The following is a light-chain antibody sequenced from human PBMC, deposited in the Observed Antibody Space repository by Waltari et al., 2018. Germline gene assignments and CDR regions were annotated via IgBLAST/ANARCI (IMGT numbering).Light chain of an antibody. CDR2: DVT. CDR3: SSQTLDGLVL. CDR1: GSAVGASDS. V-gene: IGLV2-14*03. Sequence: QSALTQPASVSGSPGQSITISCSGVGSAVGASDSVSWHQHHPGKAPQVIIYDVTNRPSGVSDRFSASKSANTASLTISRLQPEDEADHYCSSQTLDGLVLFGGGTRLTVL. J-gene: IGLJ2*01.